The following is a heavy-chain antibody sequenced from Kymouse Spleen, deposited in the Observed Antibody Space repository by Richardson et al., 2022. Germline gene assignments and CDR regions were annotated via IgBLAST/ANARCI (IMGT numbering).Heavy chain of an antibody. Sequence: QVQLQQWGAGLLKPSETLSLTCAVYGGSFSGYYWSWIRQPPGKGLEWIGEINHSGSTNYNPSLKSRVTISVDTSKNQFSLKLSSVTAADTAVYYCARGITGTHYYYGMDVWGQGTTVTVSS. D-gene: IGHD1-20*01,IGHD1-7*01. CDR2: INHSGST. CDR1: GGSFSGYY. J-gene: IGHJ6*02. V-gene: IGHV4-34*01. CDR3: ARGITGTHYYYGMDV.